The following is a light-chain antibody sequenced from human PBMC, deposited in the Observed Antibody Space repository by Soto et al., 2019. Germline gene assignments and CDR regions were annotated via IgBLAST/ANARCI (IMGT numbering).Light chain of an antibody. J-gene: IGKJ1*01. V-gene: IGKV1-5*03. CDR3: QQYTSYPWT. Sequence: DIQLTHTPSTLSASIGDGVTITFRASQGIRYWLAWFQQKPGKAPRLLIYEASRLESGVPSRISGSGSGTAFTLTISSLQPDDFATYYCQQYTSYPWTFGQGTKVDIK. CDR1: QGIRYW. CDR2: EAS.